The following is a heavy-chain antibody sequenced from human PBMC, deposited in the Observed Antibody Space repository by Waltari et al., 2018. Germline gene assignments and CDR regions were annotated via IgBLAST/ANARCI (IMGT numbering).Heavy chain of an antibody. V-gene: IGHV3-23*04. Sequence: EVQLVESGGALVQPGGSLTLSCAASGFTFSHYGMSWVRQAPGKGLEWVARIRASGGDLAYADSVEGRLIISRDNSKSTVYLQMNSLRVDDTAVYYCARSIFRGVTAPDYWGQGTLVTVSS. J-gene: IGHJ4*02. D-gene: IGHD3-10*01. CDR3: ARSIFRGVTAPDY. CDR1: GFTFSHYG. CDR2: IRASGGDL.